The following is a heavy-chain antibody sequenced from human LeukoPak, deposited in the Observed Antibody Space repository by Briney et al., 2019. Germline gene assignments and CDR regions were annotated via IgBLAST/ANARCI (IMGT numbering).Heavy chain of an antibody. J-gene: IGHJ5*02. CDR3: ARVVCFYDSSAFDL. Sequence: SATLSLTCTVSGGSISSYYWSWIRQPPGQGLEWMGYVYYTGSTNYNPSLNSRVTMSIDTSKNQFSLRLSSVTAADTAVYYCARVVCFYDSSAFDLWGQGTLVTVSS. V-gene: IGHV4-59*01. CDR1: GGSISSYY. D-gene: IGHD3-22*01. CDR2: VYYTGST.